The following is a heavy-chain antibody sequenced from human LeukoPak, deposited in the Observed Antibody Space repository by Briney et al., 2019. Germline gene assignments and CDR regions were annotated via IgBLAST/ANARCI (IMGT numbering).Heavy chain of an antibody. V-gene: IGHV3-23*01. J-gene: IGHJ4*02. CDR1: GFTFSNYA. CDR3: ARDSGLEYFDY. Sequence: PGGSLRLSCAASGFTFSNYAMSWVRQAPGKGLEWVSTISTSGGNTYYADSVKGRFTISRDNSKNTLYLQMNSLRAEDTAVYYCARDSGLEYFDYWGQGTLVTVSS. CDR2: ISTSGGNT. D-gene: IGHD3/OR15-3a*01.